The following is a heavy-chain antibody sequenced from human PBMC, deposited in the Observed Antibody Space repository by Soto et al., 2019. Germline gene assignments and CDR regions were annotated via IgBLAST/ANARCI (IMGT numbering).Heavy chain of an antibody. V-gene: IGHV4-34*01. CDR1: GGSFSGPN. CDR3: ARGWGFGFDP. J-gene: IGHJ5*02. Sequence: QVQLQQWGAGLLKPSETLSLACAVYGGSFSGPNWSWICQPPGKGLEWIGEINHSGSTNYNPSLKSRVTISIDMSKNQYSLKVTSVTAADTAVYYCARGWGFGFDPWGQGILVTVSS. CDR2: INHSGST. D-gene: IGHD3-10*01.